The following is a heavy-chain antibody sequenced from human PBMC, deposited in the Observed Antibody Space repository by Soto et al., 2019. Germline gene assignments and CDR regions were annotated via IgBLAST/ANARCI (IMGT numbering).Heavy chain of an antibody. J-gene: IGHJ6*02. D-gene: IGHD2-8*02. CDR1: GFTVSSNY. CDR3: ARGGVSSTSHYYYYYGMDV. CDR2: IYSGGST. Sequence: GGSVRLSCAASGFTVSSNYMSWVRQGPGKGLEWVSVIYSGGSTYYADSVKGRFTISRDNSKNTLYLQMNSLRAEDTAVYYCARGGVSSTSHYYYYYGMDVWGQGTTVTVSS. V-gene: IGHV3-66*01.